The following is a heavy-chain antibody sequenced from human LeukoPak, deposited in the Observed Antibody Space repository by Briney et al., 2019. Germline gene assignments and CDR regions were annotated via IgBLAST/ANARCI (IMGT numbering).Heavy chain of an antibody. D-gene: IGHD5-12*01. CDR3: ATPGYRYAETLDY. CDR1: GFTVSSNY. V-gene: IGHV3-53*01. CDR2: IYSGGST. J-gene: IGHJ4*02. Sequence: QTGGSLRLSCAASGFTVSSNYMSWVRQAPGKGLEWVSVIYSGGSTYYADSVKGRFTISRDNSKNTLYLQMNSLRAEDTAVYYCATPGYRYAETLDYWGQGTLVTVSS.